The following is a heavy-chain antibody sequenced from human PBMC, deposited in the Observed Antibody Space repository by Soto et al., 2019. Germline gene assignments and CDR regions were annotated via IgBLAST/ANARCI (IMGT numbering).Heavy chain of an antibody. D-gene: IGHD2-2*01. Sequence: QVQLVESGGGVVQPGRSLRLSCAASGFTFSTYVMHWVRQAPGRGLEWVAGLWYDGTNRYYADSVKGRFTISRDKSKNTLYLEMNSLRAEDTAVYYCAIGSTFSSAGYAVEYFQRWGQGSLVTVSS. CDR3: AIGSTFSSAGYAVEYFQR. CDR1: GFTFSTYV. J-gene: IGHJ1*01. CDR2: LWYDGTNR. V-gene: IGHV3-33*01.